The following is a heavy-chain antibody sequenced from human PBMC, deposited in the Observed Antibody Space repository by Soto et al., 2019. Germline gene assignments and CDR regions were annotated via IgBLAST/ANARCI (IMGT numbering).Heavy chain of an antibody. D-gene: IGHD6-13*01. CDR3: ARGRVDSSSWYSIFDC. J-gene: IGHJ4*02. CDR2: ISGSGGST. Sequence: GGSLRLSCAASGFTFSTYAMSWVRQAPGKGLEWVSAISGSGGSTYYADSVKGRFTISRDNSKNTLYLQMNSLRVEDTAGYYCARGRVDSSSWYSIFDCWRQGTLVSVTS. V-gene: IGHV3-23*01. CDR1: GFTFSTYA.